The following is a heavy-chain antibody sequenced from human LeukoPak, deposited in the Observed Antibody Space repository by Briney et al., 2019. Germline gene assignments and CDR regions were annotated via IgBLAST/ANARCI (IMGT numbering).Heavy chain of an antibody. CDR1: GGTFSSYA. CDR3: ASDLVDRREDWGYTERFDY. CDR2: ITPIFGTA. D-gene: IGHD2-8*02. V-gene: IGHV1-69*13. J-gene: IGHJ4*02. Sequence: SVKVSCKASGGTFSSYAISWVRQAPGQGLEWMGGITPIFGTANYAQKFQGRVTITADESTSTAYMELSSLRSEDTAVYYCASDLVDRREDWGYTERFDYWGQGTLVTVSS.